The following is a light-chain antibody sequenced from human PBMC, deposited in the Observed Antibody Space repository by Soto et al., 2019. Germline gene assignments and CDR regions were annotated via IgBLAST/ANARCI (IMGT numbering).Light chain of an antibody. V-gene: IGKV3-11*01. CDR2: DAS. J-gene: IGKJ2*01. CDR1: RTVFNF. CDR3: QQRAIWPYT. Sequence: EMALTQSPATLSLSPGERATLSCRANRTVFNFLIWYQQKPGQAPRLLIYDASNRATDIPARFSGTGSGTDFRLTISSLEPEDFALYFCQQRAIWPYTFGPGTKLEIK.